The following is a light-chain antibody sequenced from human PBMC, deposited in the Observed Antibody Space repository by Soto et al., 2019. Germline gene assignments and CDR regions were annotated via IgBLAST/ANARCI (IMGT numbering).Light chain of an antibody. J-gene: IGKJ5*01. CDR2: GAS. V-gene: IGKV3D-20*02. Sequence: EIVLTHSPGTLSLSPGERATLSCSASHSVSSNYLAWYQEKPGQAPRLLIYGASSRATGIPDRFSGSGSGTEFTLTISSLEPEDFAVYYCQQRSNWPPEITFGQGTRLEI. CDR1: HSVSSNY. CDR3: QQRSNWPPEIT.